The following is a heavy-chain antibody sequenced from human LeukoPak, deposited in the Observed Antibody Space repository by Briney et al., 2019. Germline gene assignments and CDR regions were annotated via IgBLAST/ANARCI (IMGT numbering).Heavy chain of an antibody. CDR3: ANGYCSSTSCYTRPDY. D-gene: IGHD2-2*02. CDR2: ISGSGSST. J-gene: IGHJ4*02. Sequence: GGSLRLSCAASGFTFSSYAMSWVRQAPGKGLEWVSGISGSGSSTYYVDSVKGRFTIPRDNSKNTLYLQMNSLRAEDTAVYYCANGYCSSTSCYTRPDYWGQGTLVTVSS. CDR1: GFTFSSYA. V-gene: IGHV3-23*01.